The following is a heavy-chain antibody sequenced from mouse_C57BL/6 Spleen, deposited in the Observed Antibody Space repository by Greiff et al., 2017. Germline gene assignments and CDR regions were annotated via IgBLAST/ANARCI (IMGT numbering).Heavy chain of an antibody. CDR1: GYTFTSYW. D-gene: IGHD2-3*01. CDR3: ARGRRWLLRNYFDY. CDR2: IHPNSGST. J-gene: IGHJ2*01. V-gene: IGHV1-64*01. Sequence: QVQLQQPGAELVKPGASVKLSCKASGYTFTSYWMHWVKQRPGQGLEWIGMIHPNSGSTNYNEKFKSKATLAVDKSSSTAYMQLSSLASEDSAFYYCARGRRWLLRNYFDYWGQGTTLTVSS.